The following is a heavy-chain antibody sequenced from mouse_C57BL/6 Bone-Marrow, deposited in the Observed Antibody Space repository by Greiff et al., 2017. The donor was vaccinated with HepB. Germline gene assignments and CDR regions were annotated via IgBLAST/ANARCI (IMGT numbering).Heavy chain of an antibody. V-gene: IGHV1-59*01. CDR1: GYTFTSYW. Sequence: QVQLQQPGAELVRPGPSVKLSCKASGYTFTSYWMHWVKQRPGQGLEWIGVIDPSDSYTNYNQKFKGKATLTVDTTSSTAYMQLSSLTSEDSAVYYCAAYYSNYEGFAYWGQGTLVTVSA. CDR2: IDPSDSYT. CDR3: AAYYSNYEGFAY. D-gene: IGHD2-5*01. J-gene: IGHJ3*01.